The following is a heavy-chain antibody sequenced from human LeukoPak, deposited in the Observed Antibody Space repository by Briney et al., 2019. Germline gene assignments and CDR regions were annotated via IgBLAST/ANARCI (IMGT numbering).Heavy chain of an antibody. CDR3: ARRLKSSYGNPFDY. V-gene: IGHV1-3*01. CDR2: INPDKGDT. J-gene: IGHJ4*02. CDR1: GYSFTTYA. Sequence: GASVKVSCKASGYSFTTYATHWVRQAPGQRLEWMGWINPDKGDTQYSQNFQGRITVTRGTSASTTYMELSSLVSEDTAVYYCARRLKSSYGNPFDYWGQGTLVTVSS. D-gene: IGHD4-17*01.